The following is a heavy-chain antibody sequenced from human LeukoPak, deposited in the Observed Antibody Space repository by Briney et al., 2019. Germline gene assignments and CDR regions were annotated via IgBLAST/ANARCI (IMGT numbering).Heavy chain of an antibody. Sequence: GGSLRLSCAASGFTFSSYGMHWGRQAPGEGLGWVAVIWYDGSNKYYADSVKGRFTISRDNSKNTLYLQMNSLRAEDTAVYYCARETYYYDSSGYYSHYYFDYWGQGTLVTVSS. V-gene: IGHV3-33*01. D-gene: IGHD3-22*01. CDR1: GFTFSSYG. J-gene: IGHJ4*02. CDR3: ARETYYYDSSGYYSHYYFDY. CDR2: IWYDGSNK.